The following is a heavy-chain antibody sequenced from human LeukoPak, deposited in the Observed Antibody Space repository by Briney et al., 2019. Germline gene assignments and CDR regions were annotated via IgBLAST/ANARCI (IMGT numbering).Heavy chain of an antibody. CDR1: GGSISSSSYY. CDR2: IYYSGST. CDR3: ARDRWKAMVLSHFDY. J-gene: IGHJ4*02. Sequence: PSETLSLTCTVSGGSISSSSYYWGWIRQPPGKGLEWIGSIYYSGSTYYNPSLKSRVTISVDTSKNQFSLKLSSVTAADTAVYYCARDRWKAMVLSHFDYWGQGTLVTVSS. D-gene: IGHD5-18*01. V-gene: IGHV4-39*07.